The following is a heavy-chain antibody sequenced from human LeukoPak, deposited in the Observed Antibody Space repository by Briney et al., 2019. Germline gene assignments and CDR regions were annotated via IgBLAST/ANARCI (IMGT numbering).Heavy chain of an antibody. CDR2: IYYSGST. Sequence: PSETLSLTCTVSGGSISSYYWSWIRQPPGKGLEWIGYIYYSGSTNYNPSLKSRVTISVDTSKNQFSLKLSSVTAADTAVYYCARDGSSWYRNWFDPWGQGTLVTVSS. D-gene: IGHD6-13*01. CDR3: ARDGSSWYRNWFDP. CDR1: GGSISSYY. V-gene: IGHV4-59*12. J-gene: IGHJ5*02.